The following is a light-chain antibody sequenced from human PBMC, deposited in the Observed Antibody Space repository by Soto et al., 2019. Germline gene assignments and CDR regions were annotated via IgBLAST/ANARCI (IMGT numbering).Light chain of an antibody. Sequence: DIQMTQYPPSLSASVGDRVTITCRASQTISNYLNWYQQKSGQATKLLIYTAASLQSGVPSRFSGSGSGTDFTLTITTLQPEDCATYYWQQSYSAHTTFGGGTKVEI. CDR1: QTISNY. CDR2: TAA. V-gene: IGKV1-39*01. CDR3: QQSYSAHTT. J-gene: IGKJ4*01.